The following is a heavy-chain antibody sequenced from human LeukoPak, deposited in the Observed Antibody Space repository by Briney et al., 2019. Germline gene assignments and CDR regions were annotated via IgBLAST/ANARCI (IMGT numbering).Heavy chain of an antibody. CDR3: ARSSPPSNWFDP. Sequence: GSLRLSCAASGFTVSNNYMSWVRQAPGKGLEWIGSIYYNGNTYYSPSLKSRVTISADKSKNQFSLKLRSVTAADTAVYYCARSSPPSNWFDPWGQGTLVTVSS. CDR1: GFTVSNNY. V-gene: IGHV4-39*01. J-gene: IGHJ5*02. CDR2: IYYNGNT.